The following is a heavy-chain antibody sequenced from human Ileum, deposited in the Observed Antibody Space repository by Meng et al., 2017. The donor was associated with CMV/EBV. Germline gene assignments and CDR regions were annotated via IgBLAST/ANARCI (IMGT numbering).Heavy chain of an antibody. CDR1: GVKLSRHG. J-gene: IGHJ4*02. D-gene: IGHD3/OR15-3a*01. Sequence: CGASGVKLSRHGRNWVHQAPGKGVVGGSRISSDGTDTNYADAVKGRFTISRDNAKNTLHLQMNSLRAEDTAVYYCVREDFWTGYYDSWGQGALVTVSS. CDR3: VREDFWTGYYDS. V-gene: IGHV3-74*01. CDR2: ISSDGTDT.